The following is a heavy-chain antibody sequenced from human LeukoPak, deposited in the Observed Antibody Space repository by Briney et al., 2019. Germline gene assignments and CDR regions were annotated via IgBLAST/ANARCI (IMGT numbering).Heavy chain of an antibody. V-gene: IGHV6-1*01. Sequence: SQTLSLTCAISGDSVSSKSATWNWIRQSPSRGLEWLGRTYSRSRWYTEYAESVKSRITIKPDTSKNRFSLQLISVTPEDTAMYYCARAEGYFNYWGQGTLVTVSS. CDR2: TYSRSRWYT. CDR3: ARAEGYFNY. D-gene: IGHD1-14*01. J-gene: IGHJ4*02. CDR1: GDSVSSKSAT.